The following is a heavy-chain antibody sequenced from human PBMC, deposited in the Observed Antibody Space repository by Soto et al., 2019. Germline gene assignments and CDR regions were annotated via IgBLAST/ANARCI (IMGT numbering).Heavy chain of an antibody. CDR1: GFTFSRVS. J-gene: IGHJ4*02. V-gene: IGHV3-21*01. Sequence: GGSLRLSXEASGFTFSRVSMNWVRQAPGKGLEWVSSISSSSSYIYYADSVKGRFTISRDNAKNSLYLQMNSLRAEDTAVYYCASYYYGSGSYKDWGQGTLVTVSS. CDR2: ISSSSSYI. D-gene: IGHD3-10*01. CDR3: ASYYYGSGSYKD.